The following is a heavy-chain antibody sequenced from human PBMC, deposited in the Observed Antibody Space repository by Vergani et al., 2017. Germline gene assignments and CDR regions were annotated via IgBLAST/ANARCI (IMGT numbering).Heavy chain of an antibody. J-gene: IGHJ4*02. Sequence: QVQLQESGPGLVKPSQTLSLTCTVSSGSISSGDYYWSWIRQPPGKGLEWIGYIYYSGSTHYHPSLTSRVTISVDTSKNQFSLKLSSVAAADTAVYYCARDKRVATFFDYWGQGTLVTVSS. CDR3: ARDKRVATFFDY. V-gene: IGHV4-30-4*01. CDR2: IYYSGST. D-gene: IGHD5-12*01. CDR1: SGSISSGDYY.